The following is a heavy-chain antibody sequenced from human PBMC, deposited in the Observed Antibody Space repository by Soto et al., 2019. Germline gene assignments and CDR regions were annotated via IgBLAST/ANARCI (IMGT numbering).Heavy chain of an antibody. Sequence: PGEALKISWKGSGYSFMSYWISWVRQMPGRGLEWMVMISASDSNIDYSPSFKGHVNISADMSTRTAYLEWSSLKASDTAMYYCARSSVPGVSFQLYYFYXWGQGTLFTVSX. J-gene: IGHJ4*02. CDR2: ISASDSNI. CDR1: GYSFMSYW. D-gene: IGHD1-1*01. CDR3: ARSSVPGVSFQLYYFYX. V-gene: IGHV5-10-1*01.